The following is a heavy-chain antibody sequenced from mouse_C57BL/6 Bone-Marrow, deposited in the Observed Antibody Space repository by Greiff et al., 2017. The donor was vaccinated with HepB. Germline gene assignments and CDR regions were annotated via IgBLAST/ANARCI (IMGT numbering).Heavy chain of an antibody. CDR1: GFTFSSYA. CDR2: ISDGGSYT. D-gene: IGHD2-5*01. J-gene: IGHJ1*03. Sequence: EVKVEESGGGLVKPGGSLKLSCAASGFTFSSYAMSWVRQTPEKRLEWVATISDGGSYTYYPDNVKGRFTISRDNAKNNLYLQMSHLKSEDTAMYYCARNYSNYGGYFDVWGTGTTVTVSS. V-gene: IGHV5-4*03. CDR3: ARNYSNYGGYFDV.